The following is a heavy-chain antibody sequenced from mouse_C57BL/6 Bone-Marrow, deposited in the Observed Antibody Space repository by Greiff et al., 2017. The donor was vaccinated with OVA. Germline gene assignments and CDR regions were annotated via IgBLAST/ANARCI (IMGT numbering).Heavy chain of an antibody. CDR1: GYAFSSSW. CDR2: IYPGDGDT. J-gene: IGHJ4*01. Sequence: QVQLQQSGPELVKPGASVKISCKASGYAFSSSWMNWVKQRPGKGLEWIGRIYPGDGDTNYNGKFKGKATLTADKSSSTVYMQLSSLTSEDSAVYFCAKTYYDYDNAMDYWGQGTSVTVSS. V-gene: IGHV1-82*01. CDR3: AKTYYDYDNAMDY. D-gene: IGHD2-4*01.